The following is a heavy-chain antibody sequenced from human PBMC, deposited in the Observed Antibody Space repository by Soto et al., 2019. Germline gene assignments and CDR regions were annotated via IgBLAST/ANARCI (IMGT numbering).Heavy chain of an antibody. CDR3: ARNSGHSHFDS. Sequence: PGGSLRLSCTASEFTFSDYWMHWVRQAPGKGLVWVSRINYDGSSITYAGSVKGRFTISRDNAKKSLYLQMDSLRAEDTAVYYCARNSGHSHFDSWGQGTLVTVSS. D-gene: IGHD5-18*01. CDR1: EFTFSDYW. J-gene: IGHJ4*02. V-gene: IGHV3-74*01. CDR2: INYDGSSI.